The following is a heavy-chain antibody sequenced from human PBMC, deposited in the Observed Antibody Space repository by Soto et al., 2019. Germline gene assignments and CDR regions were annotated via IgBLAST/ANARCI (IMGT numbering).Heavy chain of an antibody. Sequence: ASVKVSCKGSGYTFTSYAIHWVRQAPGQSLEWMGWINVGNGNTEYSQKLQDRVTMTRDTSARTVYMELSSLRSEDTAMYYCARENLCGRRSYDKWFDTWGQGTLVTVSS. V-gene: IGHV1-3*01. D-gene: IGHD3-9*01. CDR3: ARENLCGRRSYDKWFDT. J-gene: IGHJ5*02. CDR1: GYTFTSYA. CDR2: INVGNGNT.